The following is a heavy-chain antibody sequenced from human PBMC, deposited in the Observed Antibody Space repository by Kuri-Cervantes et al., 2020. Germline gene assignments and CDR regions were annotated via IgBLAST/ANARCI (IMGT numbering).Heavy chain of an antibody. J-gene: IGHJ4*02. Sequence: ASVKVSCKASGYTFTSYDINWVRQATGQGLEWMGWMNPNSGNTGYAQKFQGRVTMTRDTSISTAYMELSSLRSEDTAVYYCARGPYDRSGWPQWGQGTLVTVSS. D-gene: IGHD6-19*01. CDR2: MNPNSGNT. CDR1: GYTFTSYD. V-gene: IGHV1-8*01. CDR3: ARGPYDRSGWPQ.